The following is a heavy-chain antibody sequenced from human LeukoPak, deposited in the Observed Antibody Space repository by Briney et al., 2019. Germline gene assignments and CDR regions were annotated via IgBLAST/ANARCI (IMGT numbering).Heavy chain of an antibody. CDR3: ATVSGWYFVDF. D-gene: IGHD6-19*01. CDR1: GITFNNYA. CDR2: ISGSAIST. V-gene: IGHV3-23*01. Sequence: HSGGSLRLSCAASGITFNNYAMNWVRQTPGKGLEWVSGISGSAISTYYADSVKGRFTISRDNSKNTLYLQMNSLRAEDTAVYYCATVSGWYFVDFWGQGALVTVSS. J-gene: IGHJ4*02.